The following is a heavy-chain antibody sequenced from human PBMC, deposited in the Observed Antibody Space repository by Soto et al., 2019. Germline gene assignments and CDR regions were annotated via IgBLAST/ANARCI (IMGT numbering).Heavy chain of an antibody. V-gene: IGHV3-48*01. CDR2: ISSSSSTI. J-gene: IGHJ4*02. Sequence: EVQLVESGGGLVQPGGSLRLSCAASGFTFSSYSMNWVRQAPGKGLEWVSYISSSSSTIYYADSVQGRFTITSDNAKNSLYLQMNSLRAEDTAVYYCARANYYGSPGDFDYWGQGSLFTVSS. CDR1: GFTFSSYS. D-gene: IGHD3-10*01. CDR3: ARANYYGSPGDFDY.